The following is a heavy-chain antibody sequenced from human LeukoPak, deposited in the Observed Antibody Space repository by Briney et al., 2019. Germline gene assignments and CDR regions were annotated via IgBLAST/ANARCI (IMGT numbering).Heavy chain of an antibody. J-gene: IGHJ5*02. CDR3: AKDRKLLWFGELGNWFDP. V-gene: IGHV3-30*02. Sequence: GGSLRLSCAASGFTFSSYGMHWVRQAPGKGLEWVAFIRSDANNKYYADSVKGRFTISRDNSKNTLYLHMNSLRAEDTAVYYCAKDRKLLWFGELGNWFDPWGQGTLVTVSS. CDR2: IRSDANNK. CDR1: GFTFSSYG. D-gene: IGHD3-10*01.